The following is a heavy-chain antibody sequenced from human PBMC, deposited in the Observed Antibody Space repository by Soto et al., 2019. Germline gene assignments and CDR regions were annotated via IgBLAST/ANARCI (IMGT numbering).Heavy chain of an antibody. D-gene: IGHD2-2*01. CDR1: GGSISSYY. Sequence: PSETLSLTCTVSGGSISSYYWSWIRQPPGKGLEWIGYIYYSGSTNYNPSLKSRVTISVDTSKNQFSLKLSSVTAADTAVYYCARYGGYCSSTSCYLAEYFQHWGQGTLVTVSS. CDR2: IYYSGST. CDR3: ARYGGYCSSTSCYLAEYFQH. J-gene: IGHJ1*01. V-gene: IGHV4-59*08.